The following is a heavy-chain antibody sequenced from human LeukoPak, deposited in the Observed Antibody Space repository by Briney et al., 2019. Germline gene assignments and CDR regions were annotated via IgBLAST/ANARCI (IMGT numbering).Heavy chain of an antibody. CDR1: GGSISSCSYY. CDR2: LFQSRSA. Sequence: SETLSLTCSVSGGSISSCSYYWGWIRQPPGKGLESIGSLFQSRSAYYNPSLKSRVTISVDTSKNQFSLILSSVTAADTAVYYCATDPLGGHRYAYWGQGTPVTVSS. J-gene: IGHJ4*02. V-gene: IGHV4-39*01. CDR3: ATDPLGGHRYAY. D-gene: IGHD1-1*01.